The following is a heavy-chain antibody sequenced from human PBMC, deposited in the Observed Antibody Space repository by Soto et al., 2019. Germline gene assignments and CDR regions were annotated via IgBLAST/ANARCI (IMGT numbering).Heavy chain of an antibody. CDR3: ARDGLYYYYYYGMDV. CDR1: GYTFTSYA. J-gene: IGHJ6*02. CDR2: INAGNGNT. V-gene: IGHV1-3*01. D-gene: IGHD3-16*01. Sequence: ASVKVSFKASGYTFTSYAMHWVRQAPGQRLEWMGWINAGNGNTKYSQKFQGRVTITRDTSASTAYMELSSLRSEDTAVYYCARDGLYYYYYYGMDVWGQGTTVTVSS.